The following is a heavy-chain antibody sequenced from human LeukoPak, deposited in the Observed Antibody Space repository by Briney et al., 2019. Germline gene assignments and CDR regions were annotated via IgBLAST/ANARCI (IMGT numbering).Heavy chain of an antibody. V-gene: IGHV3-23*01. Sequence: GGSLRLSCAASGLMFNNYAMYWVRQAPGKGLECVSVISRSGSVAYYTEAVQGRFIISRDNSKNTLYLQMNSLRAEDTAVYYCAREEMAVAGYWGQGTLVTVSS. D-gene: IGHD6-19*01. CDR1: GLMFNNYA. CDR2: ISRSGSVA. J-gene: IGHJ4*02. CDR3: AREEMAVAGY.